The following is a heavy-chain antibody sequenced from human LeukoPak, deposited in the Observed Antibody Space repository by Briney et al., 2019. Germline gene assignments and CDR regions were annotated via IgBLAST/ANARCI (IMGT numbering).Heavy chain of an antibody. CDR1: GGSFSGYY. V-gene: IGHV4-34*01. CDR2: INHSGST. D-gene: IGHD3-22*01. Sequence: SETLSLTCTVSGGSFSGYYWSWIRPPPGKGLEWIGEINHSGSTNYNPSLKSRVTISVDTSKNQFSLKLSSVTAADTAVYYCARETAYYDSSGYYYAFDYWGQGTLVTVSS. CDR3: ARETAYYDSSGYYYAFDY. J-gene: IGHJ4*02.